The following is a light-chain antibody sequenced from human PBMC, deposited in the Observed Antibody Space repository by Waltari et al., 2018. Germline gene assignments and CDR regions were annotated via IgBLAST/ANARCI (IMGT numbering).Light chain of an antibody. CDR2: GAS. Sequence: EIVMTQSPATLSVSPGERATLSCRASQSVSSNLAWYQQKPGQAPRLLIYGASTRATGIPARFSGSGSGTEFTLTISSLQSEDFAVYYCQQYNNWPTDAPVVDTFGQGTKLEIK. J-gene: IGKJ2*01. CDR3: QQYNNWPTDAPVVDT. V-gene: IGKV3-15*01. CDR1: QSVSSN.